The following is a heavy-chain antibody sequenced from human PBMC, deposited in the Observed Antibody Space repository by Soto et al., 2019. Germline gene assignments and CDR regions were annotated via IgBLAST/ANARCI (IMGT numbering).Heavy chain of an antibody. CDR2: ISSSSSTI. Sequence: EVQLVESGGGLVQPGGSLRLSCAASGFTFSSYSMNWVRQAPGKGLEWVSYISSSSSTIYYADSVKGRFTISRDNAKNSLYLQMNSLRAEDTAVYYCARDPTYDFWSGYCSYWGQGTLVTVSS. CDR3: ARDPTYDFWSGYCSY. CDR1: GFTFSSYS. V-gene: IGHV3-48*01. D-gene: IGHD3-3*01. J-gene: IGHJ4*02.